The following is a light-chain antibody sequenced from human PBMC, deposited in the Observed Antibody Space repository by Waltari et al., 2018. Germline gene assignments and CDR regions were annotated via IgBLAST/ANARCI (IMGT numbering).Light chain of an antibody. CDR1: QNIRTY. J-gene: IGKJ1*01. CDR3: QQYYSYPRT. V-gene: IGKV1-39*01. CDR2: GAS. Sequence: DIQMTQSPSSLSASIGDTITVTCRASQNIRTYLNWYQQKPAKAPKLLIFGASSLHRGVPSRFTGSASGTEFTLTITNLQPDDFATYYCQQYYSYPRTFGQGTKVEIK.